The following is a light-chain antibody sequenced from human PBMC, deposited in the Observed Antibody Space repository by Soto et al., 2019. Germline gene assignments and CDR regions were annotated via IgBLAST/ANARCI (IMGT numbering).Light chain of an antibody. V-gene: IGKV1-27*01. CDR3: QKYNSAHQT. CDR2: AAS. Sequence: DIQMTQSPSSLSASVGDRVTITCRASQGISNYLAWYQQKPGKVPKLLIYAASTLQSGVPSRFSGSGSGTDFTLTISGLQPEDVATYYCQKYNSAHQTFGPGNKVDIK. J-gene: IGKJ3*01. CDR1: QGISNY.